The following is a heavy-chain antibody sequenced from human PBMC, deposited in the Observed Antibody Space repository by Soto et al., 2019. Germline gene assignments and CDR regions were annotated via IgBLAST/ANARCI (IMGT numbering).Heavy chain of an antibody. Sequence: EVQLVESGGGLVKPGGSLRLSCAASGFTFSSYSMNWVRQAPGKGLEWVSSISSSSSYIYYADSVKGRFTISRDNAKNSLHLQMTSLRAEDRAVYYCARDYAVEMATTGFDYWGQGTLVTVSS. CDR1: GFTFSSYS. CDR3: ARDYAVEMATTGFDY. CDR2: ISSSSSYI. V-gene: IGHV3-21*01. J-gene: IGHJ4*02. D-gene: IGHD1-1*01.